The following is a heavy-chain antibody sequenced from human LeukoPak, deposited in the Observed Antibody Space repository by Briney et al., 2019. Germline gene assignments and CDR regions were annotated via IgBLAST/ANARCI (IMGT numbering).Heavy chain of an antibody. J-gene: IGHJ6*02. CDR2: ISGDGDST. Sequence: PGRSLRLSCAASGFTFDDYAMHWVRQAPGKGLEWVSLISGDGDSTYYADSVKGRFTISRDNSKNSLYLQMNSLRTEDTALYYCVKPGGGVRYYYYGMEVWGQGTTVTVSS. CDR3: VKPGGGVRYYYYGMEV. D-gene: IGHD1-26*01. CDR1: GFTFDDYA. V-gene: IGHV3-43*02.